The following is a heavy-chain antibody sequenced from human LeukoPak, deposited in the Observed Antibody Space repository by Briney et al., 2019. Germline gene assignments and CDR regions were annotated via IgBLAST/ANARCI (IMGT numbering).Heavy chain of an antibody. V-gene: IGHV3-30-3*01. CDR1: GFSFSSYA. Sequence: GRSLRLSCAASGFSFSSYALDWVRQAPGKGLEWVAGISGDGVNKYYAESVKGRFTISRDKSKNTLYLQMNSLRAEDTAVYYCARDFPLAADDAFDIWGQGTMVTVSS. CDR3: ARDFPLAADDAFDI. J-gene: IGHJ3*02. D-gene: IGHD6-13*01. CDR2: ISGDGVNK.